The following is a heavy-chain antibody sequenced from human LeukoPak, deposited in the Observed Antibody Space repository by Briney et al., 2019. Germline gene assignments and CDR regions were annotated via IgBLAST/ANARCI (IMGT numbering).Heavy chain of an antibody. CDR2: ISSSSSYI. CDR1: GFTFSSYS. D-gene: IGHD6-13*01. V-gene: IGHV3-21*01. Sequence: GGSLRLSCAASGFTFSSYSMNWVRQAPGKGLEWVSSISSSSSYIYYADSVKGRFTISRDNAKNSLYLQMNSLRAEDSAVYYCASSPGIAAAGYYFDYWGQGTLVTVSS. CDR3: ASSPGIAAAGYYFDY. J-gene: IGHJ4*02.